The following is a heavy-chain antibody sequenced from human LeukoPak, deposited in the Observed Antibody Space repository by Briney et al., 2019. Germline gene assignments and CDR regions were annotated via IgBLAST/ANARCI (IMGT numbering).Heavy chain of an antibody. J-gene: IGHJ4*02. V-gene: IGHV4-4*02. Sequence: SETLSLTCAVSGGSISSSTWWSWVRLPPGKGLEWIGEIFHSGSTNFNPSFKSRLTMSVDESKHEFSLKLTSVTAADTAVYYCASGGLVSRYLDHWGQGTLVTVSS. CDR1: GGSISSSTW. CDR2: IFHSGST. CDR3: ASGGLVSRYLDH. D-gene: IGHD3-9*01.